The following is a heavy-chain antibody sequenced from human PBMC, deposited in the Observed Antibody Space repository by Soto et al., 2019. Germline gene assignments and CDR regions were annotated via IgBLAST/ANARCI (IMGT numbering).Heavy chain of an antibody. J-gene: IGHJ4*02. CDR3: ARDLSYYSDDC. V-gene: IGHV3-33*01. Sequence: GGSLRLSCVASGFTFSNHGMHWVRQAPGKGLEWVAVIWYDGSRKHYADSVEGRFTISRDDSKSTLYLQMNSLRVEDTAVYYCARDLSYYSDDCWGQGTLVTVSS. D-gene: IGHD1-26*01. CDR1: GFTFSNHG. CDR2: IWYDGSRK.